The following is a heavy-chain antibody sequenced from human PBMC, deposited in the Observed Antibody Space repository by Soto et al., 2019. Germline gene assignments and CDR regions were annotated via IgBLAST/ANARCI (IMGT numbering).Heavy chain of an antibody. Sequence: SETLSLTCTVSGGSISGNYWGWIRQPPGKGLEWIGSIYYSGSTYYNPSLKSRVTTSVDTSKNQFSLKLSSVTAADTAVYYCARHYAVVLYHFDYWGLGTLVTVSS. CDR3: ARHYAVVLYHFDY. CDR2: IYYSGST. J-gene: IGHJ4*02. D-gene: IGHD2-15*01. V-gene: IGHV4-39*01. CDR1: GGSISGNY.